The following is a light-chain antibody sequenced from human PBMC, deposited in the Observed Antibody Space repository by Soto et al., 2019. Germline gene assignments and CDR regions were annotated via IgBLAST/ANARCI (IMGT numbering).Light chain of an antibody. J-gene: IGKJ1*01. CDR2: DAS. V-gene: IGKV1-5*01. CDR1: PSINSW. CDR3: QQYTSYSWT. Sequence: DIQMTQSPSPLSASVGDRVTITCRASPSINSWLAWYQQKPGKAPQILIYDASTLKSGVPSRFSASGSGTEFTLIISSLQPDDFATYYCQQYTSYSWTFGQGTKVEI.